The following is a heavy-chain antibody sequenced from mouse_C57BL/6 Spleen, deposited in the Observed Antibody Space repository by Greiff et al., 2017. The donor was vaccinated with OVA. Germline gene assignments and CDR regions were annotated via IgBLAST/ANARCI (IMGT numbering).Heavy chain of an antibody. CDR3: SRSYYYGSSYGYYFDY. Sequence: VQLQQSGAELVKPGASVKMSCKASGYTFTTYPIEWMKQNHGKSLEWIGNFHPYNDDTKYNEKFKGKATLTVEKSSSTVYLELSRITSDDSAVYYCSRSYYYGSSYGYYFDYWGQGTTLTVSS. D-gene: IGHD1-1*01. CDR2: FHPYNDDT. V-gene: IGHV1-47*01. CDR1: GYTFTTYP. J-gene: IGHJ2*01.